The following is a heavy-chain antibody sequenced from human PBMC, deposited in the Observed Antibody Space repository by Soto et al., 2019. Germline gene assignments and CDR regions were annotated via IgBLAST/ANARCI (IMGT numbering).Heavy chain of an antibody. CDR2: ISSSSSYI. Sequence: PGGSLRLSCAASGFTFSSYSMNWVRQAPGKGLEWVSSISSSSSYIYYADSVKGRFTISRDNAKNSLYLQMNSLRAEDTAVYYCARDKAPGIAAVPDCFDPWGQGILVTVSS. CDR1: GFTFSSYS. V-gene: IGHV3-21*01. CDR3: ARDKAPGIAAVPDCFDP. D-gene: IGHD6-13*01. J-gene: IGHJ5*02.